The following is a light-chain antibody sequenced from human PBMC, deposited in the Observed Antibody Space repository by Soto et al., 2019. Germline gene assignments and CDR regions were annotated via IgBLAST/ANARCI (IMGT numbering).Light chain of an antibody. V-gene: IGKV3-20*01. CDR2: GAS. Sequence: EIVLTQSPGTLSLSPGERATLSCRASQSVNSRFLAWYQQKPGQAPRLLMYGASTRATGIPDRFSCSGSGADFTLTISRLEPEDFAVYYCQQYGSSPPMYTFGQGTKLEIK. J-gene: IGKJ2*01. CDR3: QQYGSSPPMYT. CDR1: QSVNSRF.